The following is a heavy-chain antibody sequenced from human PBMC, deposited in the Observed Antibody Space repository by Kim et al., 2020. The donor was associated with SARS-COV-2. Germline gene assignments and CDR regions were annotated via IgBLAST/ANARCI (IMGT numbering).Heavy chain of an antibody. J-gene: IGHJ4*02. D-gene: IGHD2-2*01. CDR1: GGSIRSGGKF. V-gene: IGHV4-31*03. CDR2: ISYSGNS. Sequence: SETLSLTCSVSGGSIRSGGKFWTWIRQHPAKGLEWIGYISYSGNSHYSPYLRSRVSISLQTSENQLSLELTSVTAADTAVYYCARGQPLDYWGQGILVTVSS. CDR3: ARGQPLDY.